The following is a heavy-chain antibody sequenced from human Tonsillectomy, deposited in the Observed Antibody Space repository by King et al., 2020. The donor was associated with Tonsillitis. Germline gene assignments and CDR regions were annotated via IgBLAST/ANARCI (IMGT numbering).Heavy chain of an antibody. CDR2: IHGSAGPT. CDR1: GFTFTSHA. J-gene: IGHJ4*02. D-gene: IGHD2-21*01. Sequence: VQLVESGGDLVQPGGSLRLSCAASGFTFTSHAMNWVRQAPGKGLECVSIIHGSAGPTYYADSVQGRFTISRDAPKNTVFLQMNNLRAEDTAIYYCAGDRGDRIAWPVFDYWGRGTRVTVSS. V-gene: IGHV3-23*04. CDR3: AGDRGDRIAWPVFDY.